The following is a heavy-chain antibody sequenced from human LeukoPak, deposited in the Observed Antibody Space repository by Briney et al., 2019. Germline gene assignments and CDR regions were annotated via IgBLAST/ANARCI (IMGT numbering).Heavy chain of an antibody. Sequence: PSETLSLTCTVSGGSISSYYWSWIRQPPGKGLEWIGYIYCSGSTNYTPSLKSRVTISVDPSKNQFSLKLRSVTAAHPAVSYCASYGAARGYFDLWGRGTLVTVSS. D-gene: IGHD3-10*01. V-gene: IGHV4-59*01. CDR3: ASYGAARGYFDL. CDR1: GGSISSYY. J-gene: IGHJ2*01. CDR2: IYCSGST.